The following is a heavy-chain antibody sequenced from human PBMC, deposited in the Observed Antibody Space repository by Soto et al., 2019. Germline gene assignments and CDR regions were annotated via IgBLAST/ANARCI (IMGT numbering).Heavy chain of an antibody. CDR2: MYYSGST. CDR1: GGSISYYY. CDR3: ARDVGSGTNYFDN. Sequence: QVQLQESGPGLVKPSETLSLTCTVSGGSISYYYWSWIRQPPGKGLEWIGYMYYSGSTNYNPSLKSRVTISVDTSKNQFSLKLSSVTAADTAVYYCARDVGSGTNYFDNWGQGTLVTVSS. V-gene: IGHV4-59*01. D-gene: IGHD3-10*01. J-gene: IGHJ4*02.